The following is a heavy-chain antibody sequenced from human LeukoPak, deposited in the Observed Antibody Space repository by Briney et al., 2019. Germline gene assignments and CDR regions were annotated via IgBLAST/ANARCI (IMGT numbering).Heavy chain of an antibody. Sequence: SETLSLTCTVSGGSISSYYWSWIRQPAGKGLEWIGRIYTSGSTNYNPSLKSRVTMSVDTSKNQFSLKLSSVTAADTAAYYCARDLELEDAFDIWGQGTMVTVSS. D-gene: IGHD5-24*01. V-gene: IGHV4-4*07. CDR1: GGSISSYY. CDR2: IYTSGST. J-gene: IGHJ3*02. CDR3: ARDLELEDAFDI.